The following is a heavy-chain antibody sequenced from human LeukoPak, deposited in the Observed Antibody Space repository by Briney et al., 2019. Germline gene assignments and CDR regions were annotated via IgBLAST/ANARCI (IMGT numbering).Heavy chain of an antibody. CDR2: IRYDGSNK. CDR3: AKDCSSTSCYDY. J-gene: IGHJ4*02. V-gene: IGHV3-30*02. Sequence: GGSLRLSCAASGFTFSSYGMHWVRQAPGEGLEWVAFIRYDGSNKYYADSVKGRFTISRDNSKNTLYLQMNSLRAEDTAVYYCAKDCSSTSCYDYWGQGTLVTVSS. CDR1: GFTFSSYG. D-gene: IGHD2-2*01.